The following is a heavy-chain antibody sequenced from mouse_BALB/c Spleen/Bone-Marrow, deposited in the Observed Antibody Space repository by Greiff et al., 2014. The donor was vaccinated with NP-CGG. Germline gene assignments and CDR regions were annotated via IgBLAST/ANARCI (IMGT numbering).Heavy chain of an antibody. CDR2: IYPGDGET. CDR1: GYPFSSYW. V-gene: IGHV1-80*01. J-gene: IGHJ2*01. CDR3: ARKYGDY. D-gene: IGHD2-10*02. Sequence: QVQLQQSGAELVRPGSSVKISCKASGYPFSSYWMNWVKQRPGQGLEWIGQIYPGDGETNYNGKFKGNATLTADKSSSTAYMQLISLTSEDPAVYFCARKYGDYWGQGTTLTVSS.